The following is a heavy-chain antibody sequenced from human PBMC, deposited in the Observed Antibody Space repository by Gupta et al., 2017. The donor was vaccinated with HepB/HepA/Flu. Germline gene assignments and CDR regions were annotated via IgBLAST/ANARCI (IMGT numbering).Heavy chain of an antibody. V-gene: IGHV4-34*01. J-gene: IGHJ4*02. CDR2: INHSGST. Sequence: QVQLQQWGAGLLKPSETLSLTCAVSGASFSDYYWSWIRQPPGKGLEWIGEINHSGSTNYNPSLQSRVTISLDTSKNQFSLNLDSVTAXDXAVYYCXTGGGRAMAKIDYWGQGALVTVSS. D-gene: IGHD5-18*01. CDR3: XTGGGRAMAKIDY. CDR1: GASFSDYY.